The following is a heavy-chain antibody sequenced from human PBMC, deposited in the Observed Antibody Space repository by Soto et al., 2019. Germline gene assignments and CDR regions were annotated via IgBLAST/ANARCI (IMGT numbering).Heavy chain of an antibody. CDR3: AKDRLGGNFDY. Sequence: GGSLRLSCAASGFTFSSYAMSWVRQAPGKGLEWVSAISGTGGSTYYADSVKGRFTIPRDNSKNTLYLQMNSLRVEDTAVYYCAKDRLGGNFDYWGQGTQVTVSS. CDR2: ISGTGGST. CDR1: GFTFSSYA. J-gene: IGHJ4*02. V-gene: IGHV3-23*01.